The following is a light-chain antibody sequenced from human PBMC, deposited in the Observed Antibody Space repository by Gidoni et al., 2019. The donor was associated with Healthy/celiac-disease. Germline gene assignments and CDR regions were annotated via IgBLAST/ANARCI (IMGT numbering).Light chain of an antibody. CDR2: DAS. V-gene: IGKV1-33*01. J-gene: IGKJ2*01. CDR1: QDISNY. CDR3: QQYDNLPRNT. Sequence: IQMTQSPSSLSASVGDKVTITCQASQDISNYLNWYQHKPGKAPKLLIYDASNLETGVPSRFSGSGSGTDFTFSISSLQPEDIATYYCQQYDNLPRNTFXQXTKLEIK.